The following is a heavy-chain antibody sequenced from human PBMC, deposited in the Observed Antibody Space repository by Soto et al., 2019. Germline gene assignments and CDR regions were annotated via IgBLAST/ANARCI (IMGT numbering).Heavy chain of an antibody. CDR3: ARDGFGCSGGSCYPMIYGMDV. V-gene: IGHV3-13*01. Sequence: EVQLVESGGGLVQPGASLRLSCAASGFTFSRYDMHWVRQATGKGLECVSAIGTAGDTYYPGSVKGRFTISRENAKNSLYLQMNSLRAGDTAVYYCARDGFGCSGGSCYPMIYGMDVWGQGTTVTVSS. D-gene: IGHD2-15*01. CDR1: GFTFSRYD. CDR2: IGTAGDT. J-gene: IGHJ6*02.